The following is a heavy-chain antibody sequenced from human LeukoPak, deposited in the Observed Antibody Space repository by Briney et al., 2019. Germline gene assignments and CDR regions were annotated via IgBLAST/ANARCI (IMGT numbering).Heavy chain of an antibody. Sequence: SETLSLTCAVYGGSFSGYYWSWIRQPPGKGLEWIGEINQSGSTNYNPSLKSRVTISVDTSKNQFSLKLSSVTAADTAVYYCARGVRAVVLRYFDWFDYWGQGTLVTVSS. CDR1: GGSFSGYY. CDR2: INQSGST. V-gene: IGHV4-34*01. J-gene: IGHJ5*01. D-gene: IGHD3-9*01. CDR3: ARGVRAVVLRYFDWFDY.